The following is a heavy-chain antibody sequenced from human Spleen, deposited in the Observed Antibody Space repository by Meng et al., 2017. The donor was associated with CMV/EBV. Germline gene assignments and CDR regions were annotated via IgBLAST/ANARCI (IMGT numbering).Heavy chain of an antibody. J-gene: IGHJ4*02. Sequence: ASVKVSCKTSGYTFTSHGISWVRQAPRQGLEWMGWISTYNGNANYAQKFQGRVTMTTDTSTRTAYMELRSLRSDDTAVYYCARGLGYCSSTSCTPGSGFGYWGQGTLVTVSS. CDR1: GYTFTSHG. CDR3: ARGLGYCSSTSCTPGSGFGY. CDR2: ISTYNGNA. V-gene: IGHV1-18*01. D-gene: IGHD2-2*01.